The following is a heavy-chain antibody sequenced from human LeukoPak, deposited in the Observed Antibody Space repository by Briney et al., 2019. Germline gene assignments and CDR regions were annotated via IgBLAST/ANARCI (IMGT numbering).Heavy chain of an antibody. Sequence: GGSLRLSCAASGFTFSNDWMSWVRQAPGKGLEWVGNIQPDGREQYPVDSVKGRFTISRDNARNSLFLQMNSLRAEDTAVYYCARVVLWGYAFDIWGQGTMVTVSS. V-gene: IGHV3-7*04. D-gene: IGHD2-21*01. CDR2: IQPDGREQ. CDR3: ARVVLWGYAFDI. CDR1: GFTFSNDW. J-gene: IGHJ3*02.